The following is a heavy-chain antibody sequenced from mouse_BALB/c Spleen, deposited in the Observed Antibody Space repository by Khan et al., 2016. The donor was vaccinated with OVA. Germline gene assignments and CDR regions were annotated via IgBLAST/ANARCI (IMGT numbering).Heavy chain of an antibody. Sequence: EVELVESGGDLVKTGGSLKLSCAASGFTFSTYGMSWVRQTPDKGLEWVATISSGGHYTYYIDSVKGRFTISRDNAKNILYLQMTSLRSEDTTIYYCARLAYYYNSEGFAYWGQGTLVTVSA. J-gene: IGHJ3*01. V-gene: IGHV5-6*01. CDR2: ISSGGHYT. CDR3: ARLAYYYNSEGFAY. D-gene: IGHD1-1*02. CDR1: GFTFSTYG.